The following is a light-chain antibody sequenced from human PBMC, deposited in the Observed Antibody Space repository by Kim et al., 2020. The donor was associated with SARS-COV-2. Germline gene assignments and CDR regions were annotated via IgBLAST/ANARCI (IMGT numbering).Light chain of an antibody. J-gene: IGKJ4*01. CDR3: QQSLT. CDR1: QSISSW. CDR2: KAS. V-gene: IGKV1-5*03. Sequence: SSLSASVGDRVTITCRASQSISSWLAWYQQKPGKAPKLLIYKASSLESGVPSRFSGSGSGTEFTLTISSLQPDDFATYYCQQSLTFGGGTKVDIK.